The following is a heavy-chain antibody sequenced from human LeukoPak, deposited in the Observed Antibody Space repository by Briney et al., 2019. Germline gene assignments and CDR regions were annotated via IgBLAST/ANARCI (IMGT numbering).Heavy chain of an antibody. J-gene: IGHJ5*02. Sequence: RASVKVSCKASGYTFTSYDINWVRQATGQGLEWMGWMNPNSGNTGYAQTFQGRVTMTRDTSISTAYMELSSLRSEDTAVYFCARGPLYSNSPPGPWGQGTLVTVSS. D-gene: IGHD6-6*01. CDR3: ARGPLYSNSPPGP. CDR1: GYTFTSYD. CDR2: MNPNSGNT. V-gene: IGHV1-8*01.